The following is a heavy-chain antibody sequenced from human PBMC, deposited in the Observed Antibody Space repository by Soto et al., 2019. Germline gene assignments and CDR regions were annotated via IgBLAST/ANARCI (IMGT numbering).Heavy chain of an antibody. CDR3: ARGRLGYCSGGSCPDYFDY. D-gene: IGHD2-15*01. J-gene: IGHJ4*02. CDR2: IYYSGST. CDR1: GGSISSGDYY. Sequence: LSLTCTVSGGSISSGDYYWSWIRQPPGKGLEWIGYIYYSGSTYYNPSLKSRVTISVDTSKNQFSLKLSSVTAADTAVYYCARGRLGYCSGGSCPDYFDYWGQGTLVTVSS. V-gene: IGHV4-30-4*01.